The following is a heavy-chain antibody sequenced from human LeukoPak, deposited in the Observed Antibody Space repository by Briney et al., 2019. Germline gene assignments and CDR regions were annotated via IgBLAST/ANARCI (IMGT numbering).Heavy chain of an antibody. CDR1: GFTFSNAW. D-gene: IGHD4-23*01. J-gene: IGHJ4*02. V-gene: IGHV3-15*01. CDR3: TTDYGGVSFEY. Sequence: GGSLRLSCAASGFTFSNAWMSWARQAPGKGLEWVGRIKSKSDGGTTDYSAPVKGRFTISRDDSQNTLFLLINSLKTEDTAMYYCTTDYGGVSFEYWGQGTLVTVSS. CDR2: IKSKSDGGTT.